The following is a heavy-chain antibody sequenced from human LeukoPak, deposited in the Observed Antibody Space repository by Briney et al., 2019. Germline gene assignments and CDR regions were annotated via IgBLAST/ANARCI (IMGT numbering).Heavy chain of an antibody. J-gene: IGHJ4*02. Sequence: GGSLRLSCAASGFSFSSYGMHCVRQAPGKGLEWVAVTWYDGINKYYADSVKGRFTISRDNSKNTLYLQMNSLRDEDTAVYYCARDFSYYDSSGYYYLNYWGQGTLVTVSS. CDR3: ARDFSYYDSSGYYYLNY. V-gene: IGHV3-33*01. CDR1: GFSFSSYG. D-gene: IGHD3-22*01. CDR2: TWYDGINK.